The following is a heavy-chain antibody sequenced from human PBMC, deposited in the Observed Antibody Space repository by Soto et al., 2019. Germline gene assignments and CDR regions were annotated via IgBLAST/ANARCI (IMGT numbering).Heavy chain of an antibody. V-gene: IGHV3-23*01. Sequence: PGGSLRLSCVASGFPFSSYAMSWVRQAPGKGLEWVSGISGSGGSTYYADSVKGRFTISRDNSKNTLYLQMNSLRAEDTAVYYCAKTLYYYDSSGYQWGQGTLVTVSS. CDR3: AKTLYYYDSSGYQ. D-gene: IGHD3-22*01. CDR2: ISGSGGST. CDR1: GFPFSSYA. J-gene: IGHJ4*02.